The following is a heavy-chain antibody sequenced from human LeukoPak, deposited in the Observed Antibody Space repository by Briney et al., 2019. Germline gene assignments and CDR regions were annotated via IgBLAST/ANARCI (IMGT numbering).Heavy chain of an antibody. CDR2: ISGSGGST. CDR3: AKWVLYNWNYDYVDY. V-gene: IGHV3-23*01. J-gene: IGHJ4*02. CDR1: GFTFSSYA. Sequence: GGSLRLSCAASGFTFSSYAMSWVRQAPGKELEWVSAISGSGGSTYYADSVKGRFTISRDNSKNTLYLQMNSLRAEDTAVYYCAKWVLYNWNYDYVDYWGQGTLVTVSS. D-gene: IGHD1-7*01.